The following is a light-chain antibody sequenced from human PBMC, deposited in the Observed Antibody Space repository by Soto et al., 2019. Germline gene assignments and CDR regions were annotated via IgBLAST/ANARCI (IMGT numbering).Light chain of an antibody. CDR1: QSISRN. J-gene: IGKJ1*01. CDR2: AAS. Sequence: DIQMTQSPSSLSASVGDRVTITCRASQSISRNLNWYQQKQGKAPKLLIYAASSLQSGVPSRFSGSGSGTDFTLTISSLQPEDFGTYYCQQSFSTPRTFGQGTKVDI. CDR3: QQSFSTPRT. V-gene: IGKV1-39*01.